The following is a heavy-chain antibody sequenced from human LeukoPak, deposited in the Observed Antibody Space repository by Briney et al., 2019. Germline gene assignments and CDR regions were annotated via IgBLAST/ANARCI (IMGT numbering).Heavy chain of an antibody. D-gene: IGHD2-2*01. J-gene: IGHJ4*02. Sequence: PSETPSLTCTVSGGSISSGGYYWSWIRQHPGKGLEWIGYIYYSGSTYYNPSLKSRVTISVDTSKNQFSLKLSSVTAADTAVYYCARVSAVGVPFDYWGQGTLVTVSS. V-gene: IGHV4-31*03. CDR3: ARVSAVGVPFDY. CDR2: IYYSGST. CDR1: GGSISSGGYY.